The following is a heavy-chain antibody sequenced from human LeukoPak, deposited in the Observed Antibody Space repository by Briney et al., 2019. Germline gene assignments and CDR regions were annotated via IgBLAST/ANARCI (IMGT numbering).Heavy chain of an antibody. CDR1: GYTFTDYY. J-gene: IGHJ3*01. CDR2: ISPNSVEK. V-gene: IGHV1-2*02. Sequence: ASVKVSCKASGYTFTDYYMHWVRQAPAQGLEWMGWISPNSVEKKYAQKFQGRVTMTRGTSISTADMELSRLRSDDTAVYYCARKRGVGVDTNAFDLWGQGTMVTVSS. D-gene: IGHD3-3*01. CDR3: ARKRGVGVDTNAFDL.